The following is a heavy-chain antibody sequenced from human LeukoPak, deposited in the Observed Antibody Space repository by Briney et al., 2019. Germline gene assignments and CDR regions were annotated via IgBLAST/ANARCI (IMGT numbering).Heavy chain of an antibody. CDR1: GFTFGTYA. J-gene: IGHJ4*02. CDR3: AKDYSGSYYALDY. Sequence: GGSLGLSCAASGFTFGTYAMSWVRQAPGKGLEWVSTISGSGGRTYYADSVKGRFTISRDNSKNTLYLQMNSLRAEDAAVYFCAKDYSGSYYALDYWGQGTLVTVSS. V-gene: IGHV3-23*01. CDR2: ISGSGGRT. D-gene: IGHD1-26*01.